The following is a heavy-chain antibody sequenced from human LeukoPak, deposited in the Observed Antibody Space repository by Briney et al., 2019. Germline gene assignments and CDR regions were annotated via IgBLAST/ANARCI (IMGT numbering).Heavy chain of an antibody. CDR3: ARGDGYNFDY. D-gene: IGHD5-24*01. V-gene: IGHV4-31*03. CDR2: IYYSGST. CDR1: GGPLSRGGHY. J-gene: IGHJ4*02. Sequence: SQTLSLTCTVSGGPLSRGGHYWSWIRQPPGKGLEWIGYIYYSGSTYYNPSLKSRVTISVDTSKNQFSLKLSSVTAADTAVYYCARGDGYNFDYWGQGTLVTVSS.